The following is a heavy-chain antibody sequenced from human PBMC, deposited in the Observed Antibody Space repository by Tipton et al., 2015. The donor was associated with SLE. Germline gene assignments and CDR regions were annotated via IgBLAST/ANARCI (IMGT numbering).Heavy chain of an antibody. Sequence: SLRLSCAASGFSFSDYYMTWIRQAPGKGLEWISYISTTDTIYYADSVRGRFTLSRDNAKNSLFLQMDNLRPEDTAVYYCARDRYGYFYAVDSWGHGTLVTVSS. CDR3: ARDRYGYFYAVDS. CDR2: ISTTDTI. CDR1: GFSFSDYY. J-gene: IGHJ5*01. V-gene: IGHV3-11*01. D-gene: IGHD2-2*03.